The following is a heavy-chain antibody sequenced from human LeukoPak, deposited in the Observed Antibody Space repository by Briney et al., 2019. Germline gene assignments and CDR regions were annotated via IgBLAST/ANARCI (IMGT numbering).Heavy chain of an antibody. Sequence: GGSLRLSCAASGFTFSSYAMSWVRQAPGEGLEWVSGISGIGTSTYSADSVKGRFTISRDNSKNTVYLQMSSLRAEDTAVYYCAKVVATIQPNFFDYWGQGTLVTVSS. CDR3: AKVVATIQPNFFDY. J-gene: IGHJ4*02. CDR1: GFTFSSYA. D-gene: IGHD5-24*01. CDR2: ISGIGTST. V-gene: IGHV3-23*01.